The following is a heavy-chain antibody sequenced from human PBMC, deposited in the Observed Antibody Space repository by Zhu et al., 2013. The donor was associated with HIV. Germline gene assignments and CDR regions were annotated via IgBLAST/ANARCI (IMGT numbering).Heavy chain of an antibody. CDR2: ISGYNGNT. D-gene: IGHD1-26*01. Sequence: QLKLVQSGPEVKRPGSSVKVSCETSGVYFNSPPISWVRQAPGQGLEWMGWISGYNGNTNYAQKLQGRVTMTRDTSTSTAYMDLRSLRSDDTAVYYCARRYSGTAHFDYWGQGTLVTVSS. J-gene: IGHJ4*02. CDR1: GVYFNSPP. V-gene: IGHV1-18*04. CDR3: ARRYSGTAHFDY.